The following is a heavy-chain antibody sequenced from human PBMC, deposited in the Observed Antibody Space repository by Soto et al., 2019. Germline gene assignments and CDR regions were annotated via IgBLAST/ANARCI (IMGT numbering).Heavy chain of an antibody. D-gene: IGHD2-2*01. CDR3: ASLVVPAAADWYFDL. V-gene: IGHV4-31*01. Sequence: QVQLQESGPGLVKPSQTLSLTCTVSGGSISSGGYYWSWIRQHPGKGLEWIGYIYYSGSTYYNPSLKSLVNISVDTSKNQFSLKLSSVTAADTAVYYCASLVVPAAADWYFDLWGRGTLVTVSS. CDR2: IYYSGST. CDR1: GGSISSGGYY. J-gene: IGHJ2*01.